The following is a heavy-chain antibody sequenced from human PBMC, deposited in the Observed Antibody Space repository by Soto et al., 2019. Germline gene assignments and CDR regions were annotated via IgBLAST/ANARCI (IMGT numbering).Heavy chain of an antibody. Sequence: GGSLRLSCAASGFTLSSYAMTWVRQAPGKGLEWVSVIGSNGGSTYYADSVKGRFAISRDNSKNTLYLQMNSLRAEDTAVYYCAKDQVAYGSGLFDYWGQGTLVTVSS. V-gene: IGHV3-23*01. J-gene: IGHJ4*02. CDR2: IGSNGGST. CDR1: GFTLSSYA. D-gene: IGHD3-10*01. CDR3: AKDQVAYGSGLFDY.